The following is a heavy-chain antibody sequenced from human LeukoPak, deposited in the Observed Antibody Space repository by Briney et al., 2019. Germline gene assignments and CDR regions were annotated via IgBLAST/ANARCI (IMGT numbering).Heavy chain of an antibody. CDR2: IYYSGST. Sequence: SETLSLTCTVSGGSISSGDYYWSWIRQPPGKGLEWIGYIYYSGSTYYNPSLKSRVTISVDTSKNQFSLKLSSVTAADTAVYYCARDRIAARPYYFDCWGQGTLVTVSS. CDR3: ARDRIAARPYYFDC. D-gene: IGHD6-6*01. V-gene: IGHV4-30-4*08. CDR1: GGSISSGDYY. J-gene: IGHJ4*02.